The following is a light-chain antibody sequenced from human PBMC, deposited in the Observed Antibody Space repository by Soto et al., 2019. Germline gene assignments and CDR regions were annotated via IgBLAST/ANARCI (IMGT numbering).Light chain of an antibody. CDR1: QSVSSSY. Sequence: EIVLTQSPGTLSLSPGERATLSCRASQSVSSSYLAWYQQNPDQAPRLLIYGASSRATGIPDRFSGSGSGTDFTLTISRLEPEDFAVYFCQQYDSSPLTFGGGTKVEIK. V-gene: IGKV3-20*01. J-gene: IGKJ4*01. CDR3: QQYDSSPLT. CDR2: GAS.